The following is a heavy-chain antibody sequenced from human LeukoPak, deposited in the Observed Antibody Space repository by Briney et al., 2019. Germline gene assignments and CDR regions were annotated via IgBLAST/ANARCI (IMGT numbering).Heavy chain of an antibody. CDR1: GFTFSSYA. CDR2: ISGSGGST. J-gene: IGHJ2*01. Sequence: PGGSLRLSCAASGFTFSSYAMSWDRQAPGKGLEWVSAISGSGGSTYYADSVKGRFTISRDTSKNTLYLQMNSLRAEDTAVYYCAKDLGYYYDSSGYEDWYFDLWGRGTLVTVSS. V-gene: IGHV3-23*01. CDR3: AKDLGYYYDSSGYEDWYFDL. D-gene: IGHD3-22*01.